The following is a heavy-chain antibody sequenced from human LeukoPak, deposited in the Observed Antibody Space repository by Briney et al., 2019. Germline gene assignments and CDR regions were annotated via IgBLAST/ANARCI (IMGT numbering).Heavy chain of an antibody. CDR1: GFTLTTNY. D-gene: IGHD3-3*01. Sequence: GGSLRLSCAASGFTLTTNYMTWVRQAPGKGLEWVSVIYISGNTYYTDSVKGRFTISRDNSKNTLYLQMNSLRPEDKAVYYCTRDHMRGYIFMDVWGKGTTVTVSS. V-gene: IGHV3-66*03. J-gene: IGHJ6*03. CDR2: IYISGNT. CDR3: TRDHMRGYIFMDV.